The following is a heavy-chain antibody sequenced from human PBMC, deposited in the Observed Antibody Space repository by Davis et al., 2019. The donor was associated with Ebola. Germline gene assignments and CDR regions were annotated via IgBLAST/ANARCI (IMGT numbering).Heavy chain of an antibody. CDR2: IYPSDSHT. CDR3: VRSYYDFSNGLYRWFDP. V-gene: IGHV5-51*01. J-gene: IGHJ5*02. D-gene: IGHD3-3*01. CDR1: GYSFTTYW. Sequence: GESLKISCTGSGYSFTTYWIGWVRQMPGKGLEWMGIIYPSDSHTSYSPSFQGRVTFSADKSINTAYLQWSSLKASDAAMYYCVRSYYDFSNGLYRWFDPWGQGTLVTVSS.